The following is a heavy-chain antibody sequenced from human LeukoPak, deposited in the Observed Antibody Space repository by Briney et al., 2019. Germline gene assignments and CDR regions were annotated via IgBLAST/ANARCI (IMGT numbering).Heavy chain of an antibody. Sequence: ASVKVSCKASGYTFTGYYMHCVRQAPGQGLEWMGRINPNSGGTNYAQKFQGRVTMTRDTSITTAYMEVSSLRSDDTAMYYCAREDSSTSFYSYWGQGTLVTVSS. CDR3: AREDSSTSFYSY. CDR2: INPNSGGT. J-gene: IGHJ4*02. CDR1: GYTFTGYY. D-gene: IGHD2-2*02. V-gene: IGHV1-2*06.